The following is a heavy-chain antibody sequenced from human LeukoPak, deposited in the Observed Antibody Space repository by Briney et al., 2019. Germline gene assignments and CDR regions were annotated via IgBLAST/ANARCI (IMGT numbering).Heavy chain of an antibody. Sequence: GGSLRLSCAASGFTFSSYAMSWVRQAPGKGLEWVSGINSGGGKTYYADSVRGRFTISRDNSKNTLFLQMSSLTAEDTAVYYCAKTPSGYCFESWGQGTLVTVSS. D-gene: IGHD3-10*01. CDR2: INSGGGKT. V-gene: IGHV3-23*01. J-gene: IGHJ4*02. CDR3: AKTPSGYCFES. CDR1: GFTFSSYA.